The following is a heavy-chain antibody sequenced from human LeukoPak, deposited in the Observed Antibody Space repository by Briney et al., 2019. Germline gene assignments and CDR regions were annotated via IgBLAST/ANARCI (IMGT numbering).Heavy chain of an antibody. J-gene: IGHJ4*02. CDR1: GYTFTSYG. CDR3: ATDLPDSYGGFDY. CDR2: FDPEDGET. Sequence: TSVKVSCKASGYTFTSYGISWVRQAPGKGLEWMGGFDPEDGETIYAQKFQGRVTMTEDTSTDTAYMELSSLRSEDTAVYYCATDLPDSYGGFDYWGQGTLVTVSS. V-gene: IGHV1-24*01. D-gene: IGHD5-18*01.